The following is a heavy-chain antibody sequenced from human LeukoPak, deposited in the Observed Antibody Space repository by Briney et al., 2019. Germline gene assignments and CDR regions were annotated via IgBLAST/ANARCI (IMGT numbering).Heavy chain of an antibody. CDR3: ARDRVSGSGSIDY. Sequence: ETLSLTCTVSGVSISSSSYYWGWIRQPPGKGLEWVSFITGNSNYMYYADSVKGRFTISRDNAKNSLYLQMNSLRVEDTAVYYCARDRVSGSGSIDYWGQGTLVTVSS. CDR1: GVSISSSS. CDR2: ITGNSNYM. J-gene: IGHJ4*02. D-gene: IGHD3-10*01. V-gene: IGHV3-21*01.